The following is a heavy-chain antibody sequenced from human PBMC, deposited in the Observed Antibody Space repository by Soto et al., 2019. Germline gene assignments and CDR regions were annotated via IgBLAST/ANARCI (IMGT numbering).Heavy chain of an antibody. Sequence: PWWSLRLSCSASVFTFSSYSMNWCRQAPGKGLEWVSSISSSSSYIYYADSVKGRFTISRDNAKNSLYLQMNSLRAEDTAVYYCARPRYSSSWYSSRYYYYYGMDVWGQGTTVTVSS. J-gene: IGHJ6*02. D-gene: IGHD6-13*01. CDR2: ISSSSSYI. CDR3: ARPRYSSSWYSSRYYYYYGMDV. V-gene: IGHV3-21*01. CDR1: VFTFSSYS.